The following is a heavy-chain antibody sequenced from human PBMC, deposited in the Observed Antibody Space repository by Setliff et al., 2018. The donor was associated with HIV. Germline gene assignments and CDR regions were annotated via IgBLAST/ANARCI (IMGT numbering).Heavy chain of an antibody. D-gene: IGHD3-3*01. CDR3: ARDSSFVAAYNYWSGFSYFDF. CDR1: GYTFSTYF. Sequence: GASVKVSCKPSGYTFSTYFIHWVRQAPGQGLEWMGTINPSGGHTNYAQKFQGRATMTRDTSTSTVYMELSSLRSEDTAVYYCARDSSFVAAYNYWSGFSYFDFWGQGTLVTVSS. V-gene: IGHV1-46*01. CDR2: INPSGGHT. J-gene: IGHJ4*02.